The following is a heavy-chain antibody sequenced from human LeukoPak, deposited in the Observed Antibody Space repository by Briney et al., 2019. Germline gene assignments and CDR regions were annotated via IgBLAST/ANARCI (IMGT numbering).Heavy chain of an antibody. CDR3: ARDYYDSGHEAFDI. V-gene: IGHV4-59*01. D-gene: IGHD3-22*01. CDR1: GGSISSYY. CDR2: IYYSGST. J-gene: IGHJ3*02. Sequence: SETLSLTCTVSGGSISSYYWSWIRQPPGKGLEWIGYIYYSGSTNYNPSLKSRVTISVDTSKNQFSLKLSSVSAADTAVYYCARDYYDSGHEAFDIWGQRTMVTVSS.